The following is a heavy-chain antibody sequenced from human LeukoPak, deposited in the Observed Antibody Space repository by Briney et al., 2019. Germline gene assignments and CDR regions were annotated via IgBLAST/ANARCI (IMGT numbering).Heavy chain of an antibody. CDR1: GYTFSRHY. D-gene: IGHD3-16*01. CDR2: INPSDSST. V-gene: IGHV1-46*01. J-gene: IGHJ4*02. CDR3: VREGGGLGYFDS. Sequence: ASVKVSCKATGYTFSRHYIHWIRQAPGQGLEWMGIINPSDSSTNYAPKFQGRVTMTTDTSTSTVYMDLSGLRSEDTAVYYCVREGGGLGYFDSWGQGTLVTVSS.